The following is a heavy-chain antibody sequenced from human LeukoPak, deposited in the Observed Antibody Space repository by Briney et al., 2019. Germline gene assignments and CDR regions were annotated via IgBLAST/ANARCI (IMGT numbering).Heavy chain of an antibody. CDR1: GFTFSSYE. J-gene: IGHJ6*03. CDR3: ARDRVTTSSWPRVEYYYMDV. CDR2: ISSSGSTI. D-gene: IGHD4-11*01. Sequence: GGSLRLSCAASGFTFSSYEMNCVRQAPGKGLEGVSYISSSGSTIYYADAVKGRFTISRDNARNSLYLQMNSLRAEDTAVYYCARDRVTTSSWPRVEYYYMDVWGKGTTVTIS. V-gene: IGHV3-48*03.